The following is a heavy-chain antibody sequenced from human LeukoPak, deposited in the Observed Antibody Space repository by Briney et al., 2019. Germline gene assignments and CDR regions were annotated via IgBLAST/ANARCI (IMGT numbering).Heavy chain of an antibody. J-gene: IGHJ4*02. D-gene: IGHD3-16*01. CDR3: ARAEWGELPTFDY. CDR2: IYHSGST. CDR1: GGSISSGGYS. V-gene: IGHV4-30-2*01. Sequence: SQTLSLTCAVSGGSISSGGYSWSWIRQPPGKGLEWIGYIYHSGSTYYNPSLKSRVTISVGRSKNQFSLKLSSVTAADTAVYYCARAEWGELPTFDYWGQGTLVTVSS.